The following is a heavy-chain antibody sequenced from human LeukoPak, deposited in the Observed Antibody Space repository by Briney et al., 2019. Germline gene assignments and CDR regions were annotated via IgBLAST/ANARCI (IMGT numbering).Heavy chain of an antibody. CDR1: GGSISSGDYY. CDR2: IYYTGST. CDR3: AREGTIINYYFDY. J-gene: IGHJ4*02. Sequence: SETLSLTCTVSGGSISSGDYYWSWIRQPPGKGLEWIGYIYYTGSTNYNPSLKSRVTISVDTSKNQFSLKLSSVTAADTAVYYCAREGTIINYYFDYWGQGTLVTVSS. D-gene: IGHD2/OR15-2a*01. V-gene: IGHV4-61*08.